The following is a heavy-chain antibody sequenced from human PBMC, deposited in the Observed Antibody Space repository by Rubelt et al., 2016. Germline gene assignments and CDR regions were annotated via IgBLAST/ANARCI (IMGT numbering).Heavy chain of an antibody. D-gene: IGHD3-22*01. CDR3: ARVAIGGHSSGYFFDY. CDR1: GYTFTGYY. V-gene: IGHV1-2*02. Sequence: QVQLVQSGAEVKKPGASVKVSCKASGYTFTGYYMHWVRQAPGQGLEWMGWINPNSGGTNYAQKVQCRVTRTRHTSISTAYMELSRLRSDDTGVYYWARVAIGGHSSGYFFDYWGQGTLVTVSS. CDR2: INPNSGGT. J-gene: IGHJ4*02.